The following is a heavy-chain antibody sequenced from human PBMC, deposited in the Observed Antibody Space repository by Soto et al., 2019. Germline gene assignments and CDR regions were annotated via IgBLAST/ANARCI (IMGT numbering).Heavy chain of an antibody. J-gene: IGHJ4*02. D-gene: IGHD3-10*01. CDR3: ARDLNYYGSGSYPDY. CDR1: GFTFSAYA. V-gene: IGHV3-30-3*01. Sequence: LSCAASGFTFSAYAMHWVRQAPGKGLEWVAVISYDGSKKYYADPVKGRFTISRDNSKNTLYLQVNSLRAEDTAVYYCARDLNYYGSGSYPDYWGQGTLVTVSS. CDR2: ISYDGSKK.